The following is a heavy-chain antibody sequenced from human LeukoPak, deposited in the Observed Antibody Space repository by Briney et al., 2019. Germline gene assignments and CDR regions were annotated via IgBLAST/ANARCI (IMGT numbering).Heavy chain of an antibody. Sequence: GGSLRLSCAASGFTFSSYAMSWVRQAPGKGLEWVSAISGSGGSTYYADSVKGRFTISRDNSKNTLYLQMNSLRAEDTAVYYCAKDRPTGYSSGWRPYYFDYWGQGTLVTVSS. V-gene: IGHV3-23*01. CDR3: AKDRPTGYSSGWRPYYFDY. CDR2: ISGSGGST. CDR1: GFTFSSYA. J-gene: IGHJ4*02. D-gene: IGHD6-19*01.